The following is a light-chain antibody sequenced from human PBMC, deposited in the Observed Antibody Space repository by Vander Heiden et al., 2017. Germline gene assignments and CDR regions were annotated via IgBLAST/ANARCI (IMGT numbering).Light chain of an antibody. CDR3: SSYATSSSLV. Sequence: QSALTQPASVSGSPGQSITISCTGTSSDIGAYNYVSWYQQHPGKAPKLIIHDVTDRPSGISTRFYGSKSGNTASLIISGLQPEDEADYFCSSYATSSSLVFGGGTKLTVL. V-gene: IGLV2-14*03. CDR2: DVT. J-gene: IGLJ3*02. CDR1: SSDIGAYNY.